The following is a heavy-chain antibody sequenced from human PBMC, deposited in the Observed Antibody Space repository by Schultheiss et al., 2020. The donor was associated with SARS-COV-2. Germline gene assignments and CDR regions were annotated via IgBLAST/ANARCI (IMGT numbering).Heavy chain of an antibody. CDR3: ARGGYSYGFY. V-gene: IGHV3-21*01. J-gene: IGHJ4*02. CDR2: ISSSSSYI. CDR1: RFTFSSYS. D-gene: IGHD5-18*01. Sequence: GGSLRLSCVVSGFAASRFTFSSYSMNWVRQAPGKGLEWVSSISSSSSYIYYADSVKGRFTISRDNSKNTLYLQMNSLRAEDTAVYYCARGGYSYGFYWGQGTLVTVSS.